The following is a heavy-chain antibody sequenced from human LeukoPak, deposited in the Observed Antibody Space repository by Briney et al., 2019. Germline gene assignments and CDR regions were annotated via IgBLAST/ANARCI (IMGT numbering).Heavy chain of an antibody. Sequence: QAGGSLRLSCAASGFNFSSYGMHWVRQAPGKGLEWVAFIPYDGSDKYYADSVKGRFTISRDNSKNTLYLQMNSLRAEDTALYYCRDVFDYWGQGTLVTVSS. CDR2: IPYDGSDK. CDR1: GFNFSSYG. D-gene: IGHD3-16*01. V-gene: IGHV3-30*02. CDR3: RDVFDY. J-gene: IGHJ4*02.